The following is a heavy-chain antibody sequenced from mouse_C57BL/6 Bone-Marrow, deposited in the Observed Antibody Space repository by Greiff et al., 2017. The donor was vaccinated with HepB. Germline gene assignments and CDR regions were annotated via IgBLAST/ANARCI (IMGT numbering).Heavy chain of an antibody. J-gene: IGHJ1*03. Sequence: VQRVESGAELVRPGTSVKVSCKASGYAFTNYLIEWVKQRPGQGLEWIGVINPGSGGTNYNEKLKGKATLTADKSSSTAYMQLSSLTSEDSAVYFCAAVVARDYWYFDVWGTGTTVTVSS. CDR2: INPGSGGT. CDR1: GYAFTNYL. V-gene: IGHV1-54*01. D-gene: IGHD1-1*01. CDR3: AAVVARDYWYFDV.